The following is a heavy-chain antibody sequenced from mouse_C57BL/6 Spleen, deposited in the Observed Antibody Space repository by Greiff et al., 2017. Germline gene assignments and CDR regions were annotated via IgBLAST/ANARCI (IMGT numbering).Heavy chain of an antibody. J-gene: IGHJ2*01. D-gene: IGHD3-2*02. V-gene: IGHV1-82*01. CDR3: ERGDSGGYGG. CDR1: GYAFSSSW. Sequence: VKLQESGPELVKPGASVKISCKASGYAFSSSWMNWVKQRPGKGLEWIGRIYPGDGDTNYNGKFKGKATLTADQSSSTAYMQLSSLASEDSAVYFCERGDSGGYGGWGQGTTLTVSA. CDR2: IYPGDGDT.